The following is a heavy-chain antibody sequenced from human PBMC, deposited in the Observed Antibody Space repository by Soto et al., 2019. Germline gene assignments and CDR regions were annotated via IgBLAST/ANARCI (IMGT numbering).Heavy chain of an antibody. Sequence: QVQLVQSGAEVKKPGASVKVSCKASGYTFTSYAMHWVRQAPGQRLEWMGWINAGNGNTKYSQKFKGRVTITRDTSASKAYMELSSLRSEDTAVYCCARRGSGGGWFDPWGQGTLVTVSS. D-gene: IGHD3-10*01. V-gene: IGHV1-3*01. CDR1: GYTFTSYA. J-gene: IGHJ5*02. CDR2: INAGNGNT. CDR3: ARRGSGGGWFDP.